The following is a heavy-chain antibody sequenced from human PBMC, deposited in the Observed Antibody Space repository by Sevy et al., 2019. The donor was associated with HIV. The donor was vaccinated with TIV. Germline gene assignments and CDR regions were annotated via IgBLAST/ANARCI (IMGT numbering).Heavy chain of an antibody. J-gene: IGHJ4*02. CDR1: GFTFSSYA. CDR2: ISGSGGST. D-gene: IGHD3-3*01. V-gene: IGHV3-23*01. Sequence: GGSLRLSCAASGFTFSSYAMSWVRQAPEKGLEWVSDISGSGGSTYYADSVKGRFTISRDNSENTLYLQMDTLRAEDTAIYFCATHAPYYDFWTGYYDQWGQGTLVTVSS. CDR3: ATHAPYYDFWTGYYDQ.